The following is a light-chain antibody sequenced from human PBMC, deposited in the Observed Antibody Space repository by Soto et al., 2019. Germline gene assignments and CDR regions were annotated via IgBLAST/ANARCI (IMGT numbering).Light chain of an antibody. CDR2: AAS. CDR3: QQLRMYPST. V-gene: IGKV1-39*01. J-gene: IGKJ4*01. CDR1: LRIGTY. Sequence: DIQMTQSPSSLSASVGDRVTITCRASLRIGTYLNWFQQKPGKAPKILIYAASSLHSGVPSRFSGSGSGTDFSLTISSLQPEDFATYYCQQLRMYPSTFGGGTKVDIK.